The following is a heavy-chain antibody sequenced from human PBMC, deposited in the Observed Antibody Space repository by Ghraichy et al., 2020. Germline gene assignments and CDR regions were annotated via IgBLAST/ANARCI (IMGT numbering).Heavy chain of an antibody. CDR2: IYYSGST. CDR3: ARDYYDSSADYGMDV. V-gene: IGHV4-59*01. Sequence: SETLSLTCTVSGGSISSYYWSWIRQPPGKGLEWIGYIYYSGSTNYNPSLKSRVTISVDTSKNQFSLKLSSVTAADTAVYYCARDYYDSSADYGMDVWGQGTTVTVSS. J-gene: IGHJ6*02. D-gene: IGHD3-22*01. CDR1: GGSISSYY.